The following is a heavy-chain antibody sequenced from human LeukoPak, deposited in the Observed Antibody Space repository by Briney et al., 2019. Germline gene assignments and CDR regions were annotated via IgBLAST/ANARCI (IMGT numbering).Heavy chain of an antibody. V-gene: IGHV1-46*01. J-gene: IGHJ6*03. CDR1: GYTFTSYY. D-gene: IGHD3-22*01. Sequence: ASVKVSCKASGYTFTSYYMHWVRQAPGQGLEWMGIINPSGGSTSYAQKFQGRVTMTRDTSTSTVYMELSSLRSEDTAVYYCARDGTYYDSSSYYYYMDVWGKGTTVTVSS. CDR2: INPSGGST. CDR3: ARDGTYYDSSSYYYYMDV.